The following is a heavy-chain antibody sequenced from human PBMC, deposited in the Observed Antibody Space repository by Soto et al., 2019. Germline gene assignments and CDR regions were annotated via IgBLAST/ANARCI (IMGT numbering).Heavy chain of an antibody. Sequence: QVQLLESGGGVVQPGRSLRLSCAASGFTFRSYAMHWVRQAPGKGLEWVAVISTDGSNNYHADSVEGRFTVSRDNSKNTLYLEMNSLRPEDTAVYYCARGRGPIVTFYFDYWGQGTLVTVPS. CDR1: GFTFRSYA. D-gene: IGHD3-9*01. CDR3: ARGRGPIVTFYFDY. V-gene: IGHV3-30*03. CDR2: ISTDGSNN. J-gene: IGHJ4*02.